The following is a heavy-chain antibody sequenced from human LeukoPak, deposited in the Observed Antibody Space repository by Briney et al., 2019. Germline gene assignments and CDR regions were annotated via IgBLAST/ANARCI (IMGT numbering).Heavy chain of an antibody. V-gene: IGHV1-2*02. D-gene: IGHD3-22*01. J-gene: IGHJ6*03. Sequence: ASVKVSCKASGYTFTGYYMHWVRQAPGQGLEWMGWINPNSGGTNYAQKFQGRVTITRNTSISTAYMELCSLRSEDTAVYYCARVVVPPDYYYYYMDVWGKGTTVTVSS. CDR2: INPNSGGT. CDR3: ARVVVPPDYYYYYMDV. CDR1: GYTFTGYY.